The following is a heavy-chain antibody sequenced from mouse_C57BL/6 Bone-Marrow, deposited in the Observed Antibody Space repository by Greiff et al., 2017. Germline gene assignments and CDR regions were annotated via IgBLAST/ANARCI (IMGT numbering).Heavy chain of an antibody. CDR3: GRANWGPYWYFDV. Sequence: VQLQQSGAELARPGASVKLSCKASGYTFTSYGISWVKQRTGQGLEWIGEIYPRSGNTYYNEKFKGKATLTEDKSSSTADMELRSLTSEDSAVYFCGRANWGPYWYFDVWGTGTTVTVSS. CDR1: GYTFTSYG. D-gene: IGHD4-1*01. CDR2: IYPRSGNT. J-gene: IGHJ1*03. V-gene: IGHV1-81*01.